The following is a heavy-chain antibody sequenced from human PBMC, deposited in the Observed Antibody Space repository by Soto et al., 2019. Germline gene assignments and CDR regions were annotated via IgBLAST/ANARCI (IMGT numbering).Heavy chain of an antibody. CDR2: TYYRSKWYS. CDR1: GDRVSSSSAL. D-gene: IGHD2-21*01. CDR3: VREVAPRGVDP. J-gene: IGHJ5*02. Sequence: SQTLSLTCAISGDRVSSSSALWNWIRQSPSGGLEWLGRTYYRSKWYSDYAVSVKSRITINPDTSQNQFSLQLSSVTPEDTAVYYCVREVAPRGVDPWGQGTLVTVSS. V-gene: IGHV6-1*01.